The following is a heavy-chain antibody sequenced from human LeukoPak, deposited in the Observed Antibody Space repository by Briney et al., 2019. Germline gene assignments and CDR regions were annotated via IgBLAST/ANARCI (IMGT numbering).Heavy chain of an antibody. J-gene: IGHJ6*02. CDR3: TRDGRVAYEMDV. Sequence: GGSLRLSCAASGFTFSNYNMNWVRQAPGKGLEWVSHISISGSITYYADSVKGRFTISRDDAKNSLYLQMNSLRAEDTAVYYCTRDGRVAYEMDVWGQGTTVTVSS. CDR1: GFTFSNYN. CDR2: ISISGSIT. D-gene: IGHD2-15*01. V-gene: IGHV3-48*01.